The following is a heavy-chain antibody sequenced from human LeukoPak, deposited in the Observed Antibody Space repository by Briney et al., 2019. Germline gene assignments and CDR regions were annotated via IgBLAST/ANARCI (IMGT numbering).Heavy chain of an antibody. D-gene: IGHD6-13*01. V-gene: IGHV3-48*03. J-gene: IGHJ4*02. CDR1: GFTFSSYE. CDR3: ARDLAAAAGY. Sequence: GGSLRLSCAASGFTFSSYEMNWVRQAPGKGLEWVSYISSSGSTMYYADSVKGRFTISRDNAKNSLYLQMNSLRAEDTAVYYCARDLAAAAGYWGQGTLVTVSS. CDR2: ISSSGSTM.